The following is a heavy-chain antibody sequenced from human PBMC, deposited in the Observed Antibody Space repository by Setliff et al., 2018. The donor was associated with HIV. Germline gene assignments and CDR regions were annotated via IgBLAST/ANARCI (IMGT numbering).Heavy chain of an antibody. V-gene: IGHV4-61*02. CDR2: IYTSGST. J-gene: IGHJ4*02. D-gene: IGHD3-10*01. CDR1: GGSISSGSYY. Sequence: SETLSLTCTVSGGSISSGSYYWSWIRQPAGKGLEWIGRIYTSGSTNYSPPLKSRVTISVDTSKNQFSLKLKSVTAADTALYYCARLVRGGSGHYFDYWGQGKLVTVSS. CDR3: ARLVRGGSGHYFDY.